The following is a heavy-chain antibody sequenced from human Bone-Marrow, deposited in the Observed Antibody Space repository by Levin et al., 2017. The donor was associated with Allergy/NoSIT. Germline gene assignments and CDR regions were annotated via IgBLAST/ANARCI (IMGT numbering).Heavy chain of an antibody. CDR1: GGSISSGGYY. CDR3: ARVSRHVVRGVIIKNYYYYMDG. J-gene: IGHJ6*03. Sequence: SQTLSLTCTVSGGSISSGGYYWSWIRQHPGKGLEWIGYIYYSGSTYYNPSLKSRVTISVDTSKNQFSLKLSSVTAADTAVYYCARVSRHVVRGVIIKNYYYYMDGWGKGTTVTVSS. CDR2: IYYSGST. D-gene: IGHD3-10*01. V-gene: IGHV4-31*03.